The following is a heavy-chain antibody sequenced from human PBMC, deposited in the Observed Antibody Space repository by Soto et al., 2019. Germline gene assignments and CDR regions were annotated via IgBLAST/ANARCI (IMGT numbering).Heavy chain of an antibody. D-gene: IGHD2-8*01. CDR1: GGTFSSYA. CDR3: ARESCTNGVCYWVGNWFDP. J-gene: IGHJ5*02. CDR2: IIPIFGTA. Sequence: QVQLVQSGAEVKKPGSSVKVSCKASGGTFSSYAISWVRQAPRQGLEWMGGIIPIFGTANYAQKFQGRVTITADESTSTAYMELSSLRSEDTAVYYCARESCTNGVCYWVGNWFDPWGQGTLVTVSS. V-gene: IGHV1-69*01.